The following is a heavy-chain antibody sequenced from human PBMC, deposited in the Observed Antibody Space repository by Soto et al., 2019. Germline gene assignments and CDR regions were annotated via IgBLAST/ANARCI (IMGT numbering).Heavy chain of an antibody. Sequence: SETLSLTCTDSGGSISSSSYYWGWFRQPPGKGLEWIGSIYYSGSTYYNPSLKSRVTISVDTSKNQFSLKLSSVTAADTAVYYCARSMTTGTRFDYLGQGSLVTGSS. CDR3: ARSMTTGTRFDY. J-gene: IGHJ4*02. V-gene: IGHV4-39*01. CDR2: IYYSGST. CDR1: GGSISSSSYY. D-gene: IGHD4-4*01.